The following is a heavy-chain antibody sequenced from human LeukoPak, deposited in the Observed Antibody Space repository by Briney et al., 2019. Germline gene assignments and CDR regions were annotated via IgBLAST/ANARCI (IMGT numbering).Heavy chain of an antibody. D-gene: IGHD3-3*01. CDR2: INPNSGGT. J-gene: IGHJ4*02. V-gene: IGHV1-2*02. CDR3: ARVYDFWSGYYPFDY. Sequence: GASVKVSCKASGGTFSRYVISWVRQAPGQGLEWMGWINPNSGGTNYAQKFQGRVTMTRDTSISTAYMELSRLRSDDTAVYYCARVYDFWSGYYPFDYWGQGTLVTVSS. CDR1: GGTFSRYV.